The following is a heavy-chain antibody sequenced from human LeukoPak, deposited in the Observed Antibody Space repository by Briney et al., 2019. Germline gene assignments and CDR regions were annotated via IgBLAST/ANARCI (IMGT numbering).Heavy chain of an antibody. Sequence: PSETLSLTCAVYGRSFSGYYWSWIRQPPGKGLEWIGEINHSGSTNYNPSLKSRVTISVDTSKNQFSLKLSSVTAADTAVYYCARGYDFWSGYHYWGQGTLVTVSS. CDR2: INHSGST. CDR3: ARGYDFWSGYHY. V-gene: IGHV4-34*01. D-gene: IGHD3-3*01. J-gene: IGHJ4*02. CDR1: GRSFSGYY.